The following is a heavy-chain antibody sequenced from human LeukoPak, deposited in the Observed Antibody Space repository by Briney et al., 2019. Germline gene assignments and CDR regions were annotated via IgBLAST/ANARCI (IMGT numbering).Heavy chain of an antibody. CDR2: ISYDGSNK. Sequence: GGALRLSCAASGFTFRNYGMHWVRQAPGKGLEWVAVISYDGSNKYYADSVKGRFTISRDNSKNTLYLQMNSLRAEDTAVYYCAKDVIAAAGPIDYWGQGTLVTVSS. D-gene: IGHD6-13*01. CDR3: AKDVIAAAGPIDY. V-gene: IGHV3-30*18. J-gene: IGHJ4*02. CDR1: GFTFRNYG.